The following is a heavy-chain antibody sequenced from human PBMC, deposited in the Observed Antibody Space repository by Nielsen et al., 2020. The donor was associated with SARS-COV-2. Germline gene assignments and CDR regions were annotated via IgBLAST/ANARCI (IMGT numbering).Heavy chain of an antibody. CDR3: TREPAAIRSDY. CDR2: IYSGDST. V-gene: IGHV3-53*01. Sequence: GGSLRLSCAASGFTVSSKYMSWVRQAPGKGLQWVSVIYSGDSTYYADSVRGRFTISRDNSKNTLYLQMNSLRAEDTAVYYCTREPAAIRSDYWGQGTLVTVSS. J-gene: IGHJ4*02. D-gene: IGHD2-2*01. CDR1: GFTVSSKY.